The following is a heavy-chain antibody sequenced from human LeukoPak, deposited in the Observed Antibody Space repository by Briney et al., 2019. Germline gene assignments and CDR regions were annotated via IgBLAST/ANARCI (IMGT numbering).Heavy chain of an antibody. V-gene: IGHV3-48*04. CDR3: ARVRVTMVRGVIGYFDY. CDR1: GFTFSSYS. Sequence: PGGSLRLSCAASGFTFSSYSMNWVRQAPGKGLEWVSYISSSSSTIYYADSVKGRFTISRDNAKSSLYLQMNSLRAEDTAVYYCARVRVTMVRGVIGYFDYWGQGTLVTVSS. D-gene: IGHD3-10*01. CDR2: ISSSSSTI. J-gene: IGHJ4*02.